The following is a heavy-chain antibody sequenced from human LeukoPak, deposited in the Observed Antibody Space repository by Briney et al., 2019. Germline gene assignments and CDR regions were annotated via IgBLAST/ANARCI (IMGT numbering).Heavy chain of an antibody. CDR1: GFTFSDYW. D-gene: IGHD3-3*01. J-gene: IGHJ4*02. V-gene: IGHV3-9*03. Sequence: GGSLRLSCAASGFTFSDYWMHWVRQAPGKGLEWVSGISWNSGSIGYADSVKGRFTISRDNAKNSLYLQMNSLRAEDMALYYCAKGGYYDFWSGYYNWGQGTLVTVSS. CDR3: AKGGYYDFWSGYYN. CDR2: ISWNSGSI.